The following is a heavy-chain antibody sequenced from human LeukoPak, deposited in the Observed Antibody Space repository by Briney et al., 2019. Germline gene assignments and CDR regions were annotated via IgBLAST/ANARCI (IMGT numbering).Heavy chain of an antibody. J-gene: IGHJ4*02. V-gene: IGHV4-34*01. CDR2: INHSGST. D-gene: IGHD6-19*01. Sequence: SETLSLTCAVYGGSFSGYYWSWIRQPPGKGLEWIGEINHSGSTNYNPSLKSRVTISVDTSKNQFSLKLSSVTAADTAVYYCARERYSSYWKGDFDYWGQGTLVTVSS. CDR3: ARERYSSYWKGDFDY. CDR1: GGSFSGYY.